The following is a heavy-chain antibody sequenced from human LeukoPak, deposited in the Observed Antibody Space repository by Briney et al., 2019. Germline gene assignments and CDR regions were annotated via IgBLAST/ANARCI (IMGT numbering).Heavy chain of an antibody. CDR2: ISAYNGNT. J-gene: IGHJ4*02. CDR3: ARDTPYYYGSGSSQAYFDY. CDR1: GYTFTSYG. Sequence: ASVKVSCKASGYTFTSYGISWVRQAPGQGLEWMGWISAYNGNTNYAQKLQGRVTVTTDTSTSTAYMELRSLRSDDTAVYYCARDTPYYYGSGSSQAYFDYWGQGTLVTVSS. D-gene: IGHD3-10*01. V-gene: IGHV1-18*01.